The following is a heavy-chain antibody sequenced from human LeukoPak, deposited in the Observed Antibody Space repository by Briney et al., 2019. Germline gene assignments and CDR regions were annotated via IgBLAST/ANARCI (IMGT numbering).Heavy chain of an antibody. D-gene: IGHD2-15*01. V-gene: IGHV3-30*18. Sequence: GSLRLSCAASGFTFSSYGMHWVRQAPGKGLEWVAVISYDGSNKYYADSVKGRFTISRDNSKNTLYLQMNSLRAEDTAVYYCAKVRPYCSGGSCYSGGTDYWGQGTLVTVSS. CDR3: AKVRPYCSGGSCYSGGTDY. CDR1: GFTFSSYG. J-gene: IGHJ4*02. CDR2: ISYDGSNK.